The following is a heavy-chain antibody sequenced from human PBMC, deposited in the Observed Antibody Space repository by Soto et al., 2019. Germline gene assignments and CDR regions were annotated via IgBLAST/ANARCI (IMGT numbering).Heavy chain of an antibody. J-gene: IGHJ6*02. CDR1: GRFIGSYY. CDR2: AYSNGPN. Sequence: QVPVQESGPGLVKPSETLSLTCTVSGRFIGSYYWSWFRLPPGQGMEWIGYAYSNGPNSYNPSPKSRITISIDACKSQFSLKLNSVTAADTAVYYCARQGFGTIHGLVEVWGQGTTVTVSS. CDR3: ARQGFGTIHGLVEV. D-gene: IGHD3-10*01. V-gene: IGHV4-59*08.